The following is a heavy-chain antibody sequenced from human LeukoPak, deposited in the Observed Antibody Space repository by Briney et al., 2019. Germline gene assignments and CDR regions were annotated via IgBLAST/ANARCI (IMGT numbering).Heavy chain of an antibody. CDR1: AFTFSSYA. CDR3: ARGSIAAAGPQLGY. J-gene: IGHJ4*02. D-gene: IGHD6-13*01. CDR2: ISYDGSNK. V-gene: IGHV3-30-3*01. Sequence: QPGRSLRLSCAASAFTFSSYAMHRDRQAPGKGLEWVAVISYDGSNKYYADSVKGRFTISRDNSKNTLYLQMNSLRAEDTAVYYCARGSIAAAGPQLGYWGQGTLVTVSS.